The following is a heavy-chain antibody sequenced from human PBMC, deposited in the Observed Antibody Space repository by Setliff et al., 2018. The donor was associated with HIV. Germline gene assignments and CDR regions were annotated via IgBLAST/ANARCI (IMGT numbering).Heavy chain of an antibody. CDR1: GFTFSNYA. J-gene: IGHJ6*02. D-gene: IGHD3-10*01. CDR2: ISSSGNTI. V-gene: IGHV3-48*03. CDR3: AYYSLGSFYLGYYYYHGMDV. Sequence: PGGSLRLSCAASGFTFSNYAMNWVRQAPGRGLEWISHISSSGNTIYYADSVRGRFTISRDNAKNSLYLQMIGLRAEDTAVYYCAYYSLGSFYLGYYYYHGMDVWGLGTTVTVSS.